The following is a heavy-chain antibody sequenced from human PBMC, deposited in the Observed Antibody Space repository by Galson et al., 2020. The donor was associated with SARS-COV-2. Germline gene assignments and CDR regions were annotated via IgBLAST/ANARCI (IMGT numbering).Heavy chain of an antibody. Sequence: SETLSLTCAVSGASIISGHWWTWVRRPPGKGLEWIAEIYHGGSTNYNPSLKSRVAISVDKSKNQFSLTLNSVTAADTAIYYCARATALPRVTTSAGFDFWGQGTLVTVSA. CDR3: ARATALPRVTTSAGFDF. J-gene: IGHJ4*02. CDR1: GASIISGHW. V-gene: IGHV4-4*02. D-gene: IGHD6-19*01. CDR2: IYHGGST.